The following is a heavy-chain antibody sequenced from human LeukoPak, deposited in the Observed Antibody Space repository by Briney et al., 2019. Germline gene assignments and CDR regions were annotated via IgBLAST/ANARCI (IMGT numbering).Heavy chain of an antibody. Sequence: PGGSRRLSCAASGFTFSNYGLHWVRQAPGKGLEWLAVIRYDGTYKYYADSMQGRFTISRDNSKNTLYLQMNSLRAEDTAVYYCAKDGYYDYVWGATTPATYLDYWGQGTLVTVSS. CDR1: GFTFSNYG. D-gene: IGHD3-16*01. J-gene: IGHJ4*02. CDR3: AKDGYYDYVWGATTPATYLDY. CDR2: IRYDGTYK. V-gene: IGHV3-30*18.